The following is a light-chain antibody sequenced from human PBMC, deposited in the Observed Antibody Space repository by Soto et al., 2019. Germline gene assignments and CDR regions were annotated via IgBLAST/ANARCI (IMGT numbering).Light chain of an antibody. V-gene: IGLV1-40*01. J-gene: IGLJ2*01. CDR2: GDT. Sequence: QLVLTQPPSVSGAPGQRVTISCTGSNSNIGAGYDVNWYQHLPGTAPKLLIYGDTIRPSGVPDRFSGSKSATSASLAIAGLQVEDAGDYYCQSYDSSLSGPVLFGGGTQLTVL. CDR1: NSNIGAGYD. CDR3: QSYDSSLSGPVL.